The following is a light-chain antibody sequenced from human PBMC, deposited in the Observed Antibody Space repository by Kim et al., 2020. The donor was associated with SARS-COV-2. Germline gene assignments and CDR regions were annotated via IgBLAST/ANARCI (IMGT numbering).Light chain of an antibody. CDR1: SSNIGAGYD. CDR3: QSYDSSLSAWV. V-gene: IGLV1-40*01. Sequence: QSVLTQPPSVSGAPGQRVTISCTGSSSNIGAGYDVHWYQQLPGTAPQLLIYGNNNWPSGVPDRFSGSKSGTSASLAITGLQAEDEADYYCQSYDSSLSAWVFGGGTQLTVL. J-gene: IGLJ3*02. CDR2: GNN.